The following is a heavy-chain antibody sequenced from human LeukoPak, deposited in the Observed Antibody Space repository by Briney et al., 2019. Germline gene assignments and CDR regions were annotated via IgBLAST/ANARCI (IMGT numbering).Heavy chain of an antibody. V-gene: IGHV1-8*02. Sequence: ASVKAACKPVGYTFTSDDINWVRQATGQGLEWMGWMNPNSGNTVYAHKLQGRVTMPTDTCTNTAYMELRSLSSDDTAVYYCARGSLGEYYYDSSGYYYLYAEYFQHWGQGTLVTVSS. CDR1: GYTFTSDD. CDR3: ARGSLGEYYYDSSGYYYLYAEYFQH. CDR2: MNPNSGNT. D-gene: IGHD3-22*01. J-gene: IGHJ1*01.